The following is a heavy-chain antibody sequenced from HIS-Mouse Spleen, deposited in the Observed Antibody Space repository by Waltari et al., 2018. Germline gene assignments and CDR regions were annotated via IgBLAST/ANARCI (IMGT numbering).Heavy chain of an antibody. V-gene: IGHV4-39*07. CDR3: AREIPYSSSWYDWYFDL. CDR1: GGSISLSSYS. D-gene: IGHD6-13*01. CDR2: IYYSGST. J-gene: IGHJ2*01. Sequence: QLPLQESGPGLVKPSETLSLTCTVSGGSISLSSYSWGWSRQPPGTGLEWIGSIYYSGSTYYNPSLKSRVTISVDTSKNQFSLKLSSVTAADTAVYYCAREIPYSSSWYDWYFDLWGRGTLVTVSS.